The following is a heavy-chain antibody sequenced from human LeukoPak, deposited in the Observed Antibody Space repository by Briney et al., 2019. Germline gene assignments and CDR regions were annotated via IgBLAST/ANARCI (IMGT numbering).Heavy chain of an antibody. V-gene: IGHV3-11*01. CDR1: GFTFSDYY. CDR2: ISSSGSTI. J-gene: IGHJ4*02. Sequence: PEGSLRLSCAASGFTFSDYYMSWIRQAPGKGLEWVSYISSSGSTIYYADSVKGRFTISRDNAKNSLYLQMNSLRAEDTAVYYCARDFEATEKFDYWGQGTLVTVSS. CDR3: ARDFEATEKFDY.